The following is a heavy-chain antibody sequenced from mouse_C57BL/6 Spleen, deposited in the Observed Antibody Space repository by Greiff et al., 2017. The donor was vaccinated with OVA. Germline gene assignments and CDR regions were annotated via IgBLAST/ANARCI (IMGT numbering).Heavy chain of an antibody. J-gene: IGHJ2*01. Sequence: QVQLKQPGAELVRPGSSVKLSCKASGYTFTSYWMHWVKQRPIQGLEWIGNIDPSDSETHYNQKFKDKATLTVDKSSSTAYMQLSSLTSEDSAVYYCARSGGYDDYWGQGTTLTVSS. CDR3: ARSGGYDDY. CDR1: GYTFTSYW. CDR2: IDPSDSET. D-gene: IGHD2-2*01. V-gene: IGHV1-52*01.